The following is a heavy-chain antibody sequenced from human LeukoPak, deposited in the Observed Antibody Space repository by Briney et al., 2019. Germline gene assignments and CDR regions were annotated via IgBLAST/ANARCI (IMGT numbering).Heavy chain of an antibody. CDR2: IYHSGST. Sequence: SETLSLTCAVSGGSISSSNWWSWVRQPPGKGLEWIGEIYHSGSTNYNPSLKSRVTISVDKSKNQFSLKLSSVTAADTAVYYCASLTALILNYDFWSGYYLWGQGTLVTVSS. V-gene: IGHV4-4*02. D-gene: IGHD3-3*01. J-gene: IGHJ4*02. CDR1: GGSISSSNW. CDR3: ASLTALILNYDFWSGYYL.